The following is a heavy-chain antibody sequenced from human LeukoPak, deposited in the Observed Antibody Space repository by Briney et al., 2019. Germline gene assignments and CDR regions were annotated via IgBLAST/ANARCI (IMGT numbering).Heavy chain of an antibody. CDR1: GFTFSSYE. CDR2: INSDGSST. J-gene: IGHJ5*02. Sequence: GGSLRLSCAASGFTFSSYEMNWVRQAPGKGLVWVSRINSDGSSTTYADSVKGRFTISRDNAKNTLYLQMNSLRAEDTAVYYCARDGVEFYNWFDPWGQGTLVTVSS. V-gene: IGHV3-74*01. CDR3: ARDGVEFYNWFDP. D-gene: IGHD2-21*01.